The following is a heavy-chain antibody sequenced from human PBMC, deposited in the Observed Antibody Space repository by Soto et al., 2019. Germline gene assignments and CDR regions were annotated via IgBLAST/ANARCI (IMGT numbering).Heavy chain of an antibody. CDR1: GYTFTSYD. J-gene: IGHJ6*03. V-gene: IGHV1-8*01. Sequence: ASVKLSCKASGYTFTSYDINWVRHATGQGLEWMGWMNPNSGNTGYAQKFQGRVTMTRNTSISTAYMELSSLRSEDTAVYYCARGNYYGSGSYYYYYYMDVWGKGTTVTV. CDR2: MNPNSGNT. CDR3: ARGNYYGSGSYYYYYYMDV. D-gene: IGHD3-10*01.